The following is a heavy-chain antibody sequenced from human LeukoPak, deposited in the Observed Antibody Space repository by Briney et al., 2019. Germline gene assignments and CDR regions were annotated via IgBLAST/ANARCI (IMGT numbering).Heavy chain of an antibody. V-gene: IGHV4-59*01. D-gene: IGHD2/OR15-2a*01. CDR1: GGSIISYC. CDR3: ARVGTSTYPLDY. J-gene: IGHJ4*02. Sequence: SETLSLTCTVSGGSIISYCWTWIRQPPGKGLEWIGYMCHSGSTKYNPSLKSRVTISADTSKNQFSLKLNSLTTADTAVYYCARVGTSTYPLDYWGQGTLVTVSS. CDR2: MCHSGST.